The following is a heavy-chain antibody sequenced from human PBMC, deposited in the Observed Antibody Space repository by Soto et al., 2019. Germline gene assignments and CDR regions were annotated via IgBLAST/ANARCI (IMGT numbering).Heavy chain of an antibody. CDR3: AIVAVPGRAFDV. V-gene: IGHV1-69*13. CDR2: IIPIFGTA. J-gene: IGHJ3*01. CDR1: GGTFSSYA. Sequence: GASVKVSCKASGGTFSSYAISWVRQAPGQGLEWMGGIIPIFGTANYAQKFQGRVTITADESTSTAYMELSSLRSEDTAVYYCAIVAVPGRAFDVWGQGTMVTVSS. D-gene: IGHD6-19*01.